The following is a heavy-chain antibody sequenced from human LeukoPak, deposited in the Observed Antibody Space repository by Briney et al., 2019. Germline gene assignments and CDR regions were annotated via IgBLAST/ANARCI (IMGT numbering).Heavy chain of an antibody. J-gene: IGHJ4*02. CDR2: IIPIFGTA. D-gene: IGHD2-2*01. CDR1: GGTFSSYA. Sequence: SVKVSCKASGGTFSSYAISWVRQAPGQGLEWMGGIIPIFGTADYAQKFQGRVTITADESTSTAYMELSSLRSEDTAVYYYARDVWGCSSTSCYGYLDYWGQGTLVTVSS. V-gene: IGHV1-69*13. CDR3: ARDVWGCSSTSCYGYLDY.